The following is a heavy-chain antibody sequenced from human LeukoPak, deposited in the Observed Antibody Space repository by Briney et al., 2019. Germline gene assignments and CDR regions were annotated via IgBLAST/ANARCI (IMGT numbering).Heavy chain of an antibody. J-gene: IGHJ4*02. D-gene: IGHD3-22*01. CDR1: GFSFSNYW. CDR3: AKHRFESGGYHSTD. CDR2: ISSDGSDT. V-gene: IGHV3-74*01. Sequence: GGSLRLSCAASGFSFSNYWMHWVRQAPGKGLVWVSRISSDGSDTIYADSVKGRFTMSRDNAKNTLYLQMNSLRAEDTAVYYCAKHRFESGGYHSTDWGQGTLVTVSS.